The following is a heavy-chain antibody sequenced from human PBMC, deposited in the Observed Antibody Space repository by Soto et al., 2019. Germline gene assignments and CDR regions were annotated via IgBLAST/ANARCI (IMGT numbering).Heavy chain of an antibody. D-gene: IGHD3-3*01. J-gene: IGHJ4*02. CDR2: ISAYNGIT. V-gene: IGHV1-18*01. CDR1: GYTFNTYA. CDR3: ARSGGGYDN. Sequence: QVRLVQSGIEVKKPGASVKVSCKTSGYTFNTYALSWVRQAPGQGLEWMGWISAYNGITVSAQVFQGRVTMTTNTSTSIAYLELTSLRSDDTSVYYCARSGGGYDNWGQGTLVNVSS.